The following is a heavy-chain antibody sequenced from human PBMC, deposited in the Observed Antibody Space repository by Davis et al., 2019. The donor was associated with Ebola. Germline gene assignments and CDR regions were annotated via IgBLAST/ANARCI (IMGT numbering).Heavy chain of an antibody. CDR2: IGTAGDT. V-gene: IGHV3-13*01. J-gene: IGHJ6*02. CDR1: GFTFSSYG. CDR3: ARDQDGMDV. Sequence: GESLKISCAASGFTFSSYGMHWVRQATGKGLEWVSAIGTAGDTYYPGSVKGRFTISRENAKNSLYLQMNSLRAGDTAVYYCARDQDGMDVWGQGTTVTVSS.